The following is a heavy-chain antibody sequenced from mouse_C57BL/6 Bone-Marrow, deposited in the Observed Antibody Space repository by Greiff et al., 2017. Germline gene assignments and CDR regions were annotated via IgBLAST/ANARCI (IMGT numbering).Heavy chain of an antibody. J-gene: IGHJ3*01. Sequence: EVQRVESGGDLVKPGGSLKLSCAASGFTFSSYGMSWVRQTPDKRLEWVATISSGGSYTYYPDSVKGRFTISRDNAKNTLYLQMSSLKSEDTAMYYCARVDYYGSMFAYWGQGTLVTVSA. CDR2: ISSGGSYT. CDR1: GFTFSSYG. CDR3: ARVDYYGSMFAY. D-gene: IGHD1-1*01. V-gene: IGHV5-6*01.